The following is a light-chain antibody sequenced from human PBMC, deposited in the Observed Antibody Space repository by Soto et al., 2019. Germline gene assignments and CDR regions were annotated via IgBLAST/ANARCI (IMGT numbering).Light chain of an antibody. Sequence: EIVMTQSPATLSLSPGERATLSCMSSQSISNNFLAWYQQEPGQGPRLLFYDASSRATGIPDRFSGSGSGTDFTLTVSRLEPEDFAVYYCQHYGSSPQTFGQGTKVDIK. V-gene: IGKV3-20*01. CDR2: DAS. CDR3: QHYGSSPQT. J-gene: IGKJ1*01. CDR1: QSISNNF.